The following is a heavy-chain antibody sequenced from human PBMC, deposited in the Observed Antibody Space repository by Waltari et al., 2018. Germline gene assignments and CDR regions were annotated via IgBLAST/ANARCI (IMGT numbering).Heavy chain of an antibody. CDR3: ARRSTQWRGEVDY. D-gene: IGHD6-19*01. J-gene: IGHJ4*02. V-gene: IGHV4-39*01. CDR2: IYYSGST. Sequence: QLQLQESGPGLVKPSETLSLTCTVSGGSISSSSYYWGWIRQPPGKGLEWIGSIYYSGSTHYNPSLKSRVTISVDTSKNQFSLKLSSVTAADTAVYYCARRSTQWRGEVDYWGQGTLVTVSS. CDR1: GGSISSSSYY.